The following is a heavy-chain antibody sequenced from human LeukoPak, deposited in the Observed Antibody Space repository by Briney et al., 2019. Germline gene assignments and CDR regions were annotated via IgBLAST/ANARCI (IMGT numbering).Heavy chain of an antibody. CDR2: ISGSGDEK. Sequence: PGGSLRLSCAASGFTFSSYAMSWVRQAPGKGLEYVSGISGSGDEKYYADSVKGRFTISRDNSKNTLYLQMNSLRAEDTAVYYCAKRRGLELLYYYYMDVWGRGTTVTVSS. J-gene: IGHJ6*03. CDR1: GFTFSSYA. V-gene: IGHV3-23*01. CDR3: AKRRGLELLYYYYMDV. D-gene: IGHD1-7*01.